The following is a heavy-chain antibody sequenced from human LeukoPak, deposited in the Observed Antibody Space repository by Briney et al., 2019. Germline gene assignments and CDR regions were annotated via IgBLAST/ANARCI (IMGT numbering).Heavy chain of an antibody. J-gene: IGHJ5*02. CDR1: GGSLNGHY. D-gene: IGHD3-3*01. CDR2: GSESGGT. Sequence: KPSETLSLTCAVYGGSLNGHYWSWIRQPPGKGLEWIGEGSESGGTKFNPSLKSRVTISADTSKSQFSLKLNSVTAADTAVYYCAKNGQSGFSFDPWGQGTLVTVSS. V-gene: IGHV4-34*01. CDR3: AKNGQSGFSFDP.